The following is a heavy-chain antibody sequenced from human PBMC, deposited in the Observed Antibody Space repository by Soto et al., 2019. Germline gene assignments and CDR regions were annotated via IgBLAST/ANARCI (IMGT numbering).Heavy chain of an antibody. CDR3: ARSPQMATIRYYFDY. Sequence: PGESLKISCKGSGYSFTSYWIGWVRQMPGKGLEWMGIIYPGDSGTRYSPSFQGQVTISADKSISTAYLQWSSLKASDTAMYYCARSPQMATIRYYFDYWGQGTLVTVSS. CDR1: GYSFTSYW. V-gene: IGHV5-51*01. CDR2: IYPGDSGT. J-gene: IGHJ4*02. D-gene: IGHD5-12*01.